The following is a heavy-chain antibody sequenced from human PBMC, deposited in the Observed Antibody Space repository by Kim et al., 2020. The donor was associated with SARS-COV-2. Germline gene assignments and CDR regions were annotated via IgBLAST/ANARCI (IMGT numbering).Heavy chain of an antibody. J-gene: IGHJ2*01. CDR3: ARTRAMVIHWYFDL. Sequence: STSLKTRLTISKDTSKNQVVLTMTNMDPVDTATYYCARTRAMVIHWYFDLWGRGTLVTVSS. D-gene: IGHD5-18*01. V-gene: IGHV2-70*01.